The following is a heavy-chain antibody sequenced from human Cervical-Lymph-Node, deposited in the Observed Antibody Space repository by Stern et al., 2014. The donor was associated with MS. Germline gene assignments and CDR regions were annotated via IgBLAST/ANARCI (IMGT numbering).Heavy chain of an antibody. Sequence: QEQLQESGPGLVKPSETLALTCTVSGDSVSGGSYFWTWVRQPPGKGLEWIGSNYYTGTTDYNPSLNSRVTISGDTCKNKLALKLTSVTAADTAIYYCARDTSVVPRVFDYWCQGTLVTVSS. CDR3: ARDTSVVPRVFDY. J-gene: IGHJ4*02. V-gene: IGHV4-61*01. D-gene: IGHD2-2*01. CDR1: GDSVSGGSYF. CDR2: NYYTGTT.